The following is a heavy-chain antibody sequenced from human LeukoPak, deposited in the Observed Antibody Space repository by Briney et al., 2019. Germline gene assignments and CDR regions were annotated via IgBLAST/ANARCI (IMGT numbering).Heavy chain of an antibody. V-gene: IGHV5-51*01. CDR2: IYPGDSDT. CDR1: GYSFTSYW. J-gene: IGHJ5*02. D-gene: IGHD1-26*01. Sequence: GESLKISCKGSGYSFTSYWIGWVRQMPGKGLEWMGIIYPGDSDTRYSPSFQGQVTISADKSISTAYLQWSSLRASDTAMYYCARLAGIVAPTGWFDPWGQGTLVTVSS. CDR3: ARLAGIVAPTGWFDP.